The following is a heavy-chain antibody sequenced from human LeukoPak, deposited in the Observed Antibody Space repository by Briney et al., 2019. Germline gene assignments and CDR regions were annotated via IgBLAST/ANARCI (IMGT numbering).Heavy chain of an antibody. CDR1: GFTFSSYA. D-gene: IGHD3-22*01. CDR2: ISGSGGST. Sequence: GGSLRLSCAVSGFTFSSYAMNWVRQAPGKGLEWVSAISGSGGSTYYADSVKGRFTISRDNAKNSLYLQMNSLRAEDTAVYYCARHQPDDYSGYHWGQGTLVTVSS. J-gene: IGHJ5*02. V-gene: IGHV3-23*01. CDR3: ARHQPDDYSGYH.